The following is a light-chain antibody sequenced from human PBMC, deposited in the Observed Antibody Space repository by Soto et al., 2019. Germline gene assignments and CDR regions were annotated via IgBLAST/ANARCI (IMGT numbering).Light chain of an antibody. V-gene: IGLV2-14*01. CDR2: EVS. Sequence: QSALTQPASVSGSPGQSVTISCAGSSSDVGGYNYVSWYQQHPGKAPKLIIFEVSNRPSGVSNRFSGSKSGNTASLTISGLQAEDEAHYYCSSYATASTVFGGGTKLTVL. CDR3: SSYATASTV. CDR1: SSDVGGYNY. J-gene: IGLJ2*01.